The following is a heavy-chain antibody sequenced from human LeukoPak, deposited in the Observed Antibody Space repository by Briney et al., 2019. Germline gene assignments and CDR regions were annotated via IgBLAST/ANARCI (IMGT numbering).Heavy chain of an antibody. Sequence: GGSLRLSYTASGFTFGDYAMSWVRQAPGKGLEWVGFIRSKAYGGTTEYAASVKGRFTISRDDSKSIAYLQMNSLKTEDTAVYYCTRATMIVVVPYYYYGMDVWGQGTTVTVSS. CDR2: IRSKAYGGTT. CDR3: TRATMIVVVPYYYYGMDV. V-gene: IGHV3-49*04. J-gene: IGHJ6*02. CDR1: GFTFGDYA. D-gene: IGHD3-22*01.